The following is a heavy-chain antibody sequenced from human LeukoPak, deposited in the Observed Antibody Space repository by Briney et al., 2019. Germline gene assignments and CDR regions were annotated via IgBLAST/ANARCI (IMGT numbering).Heavy chain of an antibody. J-gene: IGHJ5*02. D-gene: IGHD4-17*01. Sequence: ASVKVSCKASGYIFTSYAMNWVRQAPGQGLEWMGWINTNTGSPTYAQGFTGRFVFSLDTSVSTAYLQISSLKAEDTAVYYCARDNGTVTTGREHWFDPWGQGTLVTVSS. V-gene: IGHV7-4-1*02. CDR3: ARDNGTVTTGREHWFDP. CDR1: GYIFTSYA. CDR2: INTNTGSP.